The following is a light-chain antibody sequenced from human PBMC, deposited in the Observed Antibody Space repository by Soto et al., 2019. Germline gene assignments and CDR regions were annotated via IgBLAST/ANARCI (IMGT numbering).Light chain of an antibody. CDR3: RQYHNSGSGT. V-gene: IGKV3-15*01. Sequence: IEMPQSPATLTVSPGESATLSCRASQSVSSRLAWYQQKRGQAPRLLIYDASTRATGIPARCSGSGSGTEFNPTISSMLCEDFGIYYLRQYHNSGSGTFGQGTKVDIK. CDR1: QSVSSR. CDR2: DAS. J-gene: IGKJ1*01.